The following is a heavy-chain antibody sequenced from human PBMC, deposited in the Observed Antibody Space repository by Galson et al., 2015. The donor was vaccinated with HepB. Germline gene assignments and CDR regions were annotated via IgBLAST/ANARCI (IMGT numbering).Heavy chain of an antibody. V-gene: IGHV6-1*01. CDR1: GDRVSTNMVA. J-gene: IGHJ6*02. CDR3: TRVRHLARGMDV. Sequence: CAISGDRVSTNMVAWNWIRQSPSRGLEWLGRTYYRSKWYNDYAVSVQSRITINPATSRNQFSLQLNSVTPEDTGVYYCTRVRHLARGMDVWGQGTTVTVSS. CDR2: TYYRSKWYN. D-gene: IGHD5-12*01.